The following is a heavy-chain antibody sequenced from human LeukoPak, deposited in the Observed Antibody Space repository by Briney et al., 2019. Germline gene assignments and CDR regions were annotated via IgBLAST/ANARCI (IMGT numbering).Heavy chain of an antibody. CDR2: IIPIFGTT. D-gene: IGHD2-8*01. CDR1: GGTFGLHA. J-gene: IGHJ3*02. V-gene: IGHV1-69*05. CDR3: ARDRAARGYCTNGVCQEGALDI. Sequence: SVKVSCKASGGTFGLHAISWVRQVPGQGLEWMGRIIPIFGTTNYAQKFQGGVTITTDESTSTAYMVLSSLRSEDTAVYYCARDRAARGYCTNGVCQEGALDIWGQGTMVTVSS.